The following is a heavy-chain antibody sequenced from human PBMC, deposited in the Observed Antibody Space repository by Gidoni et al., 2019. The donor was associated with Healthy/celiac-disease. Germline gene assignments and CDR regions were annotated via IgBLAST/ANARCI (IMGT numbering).Heavy chain of an antibody. D-gene: IGHD6-19*01. CDR3: ARGSYSSGWYFQH. CDR1: GYTFTSYA. CDR2: INAGIGNT. J-gene: IGHJ1*01. V-gene: IGHV1-3*01. Sequence: QVQLVQSGAEVKKPGASVKVSCTASGYTFTSYAMHWVRQAPGQRLEWMGWINAGIGNTKYSQKFQGRVTITRDTSASTAYMELSSLRSEDTAVYYCARGSYSSGWYFQHWGQGTLVTVSS.